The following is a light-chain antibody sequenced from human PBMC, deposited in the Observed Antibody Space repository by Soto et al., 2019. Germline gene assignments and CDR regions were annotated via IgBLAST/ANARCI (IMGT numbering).Light chain of an antibody. J-gene: IGLJ1*01. CDR3: SSYTSSSTL. V-gene: IGLV2-14*01. CDR2: DVS. CDR1: SSDVGGYNY. Sequence: QSALTQPASVSGSPGQSITISCTGTSSDVGGYNYVSWYQQHPGKAPKLMIYDVSNRPSGVSNRFSGSKSGNTASLTISGPQAEDEAYYYCSSYTSSSTLFGTGTKLTVL.